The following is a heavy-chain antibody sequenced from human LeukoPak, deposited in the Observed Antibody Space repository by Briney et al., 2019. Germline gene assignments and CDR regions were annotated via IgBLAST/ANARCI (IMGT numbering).Heavy chain of an antibody. CDR3: ARDLGRTSGWYFDL. J-gene: IGHJ2*01. D-gene: IGHD1-14*01. Sequence: SGTLSLTCAVSGGSISSSNWWSWVRPPPGKGLEWIGEIYHSGSTNYNPSLKSRVTISVDKSKNQFSLKLSSVTAADTAVYYCARDLGRTSGWYFDLWGRGTLVTVSS. V-gene: IGHV4-4*02. CDR2: IYHSGST. CDR1: GGSISSSNW.